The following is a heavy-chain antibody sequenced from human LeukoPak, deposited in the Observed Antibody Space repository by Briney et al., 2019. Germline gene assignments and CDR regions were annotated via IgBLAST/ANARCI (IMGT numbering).Heavy chain of an antibody. CDR2: IYYSGST. D-gene: IGHD3-10*01. Sequence: PSETLSLTCTVSGGSISGGDYYWSWIRQPPGKGLEWIGYIYYSGSTYYNPSLKSRVTISVDTSKNQFSLKLSSVTAADTAVYYCARDSGLWFGELYCNYGMDVWGKGTTVTVSS. V-gene: IGHV4-30-4*01. CDR3: ARDSGLWFGELYCNYGMDV. J-gene: IGHJ6*04. CDR1: GGSISGGDYY.